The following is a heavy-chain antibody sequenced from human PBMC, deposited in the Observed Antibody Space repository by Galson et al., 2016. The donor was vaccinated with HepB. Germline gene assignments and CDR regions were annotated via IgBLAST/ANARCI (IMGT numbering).Heavy chain of an antibody. Sequence: SVKVSCKASGYTFTDSDINWVRQATGQGLEWMGRMDPNTGDAGNAQKFKGRVTLTRNTSINTAYMELSALRSEDTAAYYCARGRFGMFCSKFDPWGRGTLVSVSS. J-gene: IGHJ2*01. V-gene: IGHV1-8*01. CDR2: MDPNTGDA. CDR3: ARGRFGMFCSKFDP. CDR1: GYTFTDSD. D-gene: IGHD3-10*02.